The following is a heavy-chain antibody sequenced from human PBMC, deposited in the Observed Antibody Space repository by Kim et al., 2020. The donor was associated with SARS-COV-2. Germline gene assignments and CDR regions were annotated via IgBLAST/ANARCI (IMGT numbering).Heavy chain of an antibody. D-gene: IGHD6-13*01. CDR3: AGSSSRYFYGMDV. CDR2: IDPSDPYT. CDR1: GYTFTTYW. J-gene: IGHJ6*02. Sequence: GESLMISCKGSGYTFTTYWITWVRQMPGKGLEWLGRIDPSDPYTNYSPSFEGHVTISADRSISTAYLQWSSLKASDTAMYFCAGSSSRYFYGMDVWGQGTTVIVSS. V-gene: IGHV5-10-1*01.